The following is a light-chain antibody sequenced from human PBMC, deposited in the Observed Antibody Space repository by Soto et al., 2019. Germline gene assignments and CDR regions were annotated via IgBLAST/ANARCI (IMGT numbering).Light chain of an antibody. CDR3: QAWDTSTVL. CDR1: KLGDKY. CDR2: QDN. V-gene: IGLV3-1*01. J-gene: IGLJ2*01. Sequence: SYELTQPPSVSVSPGQTASITCSGDKLGDKYACWYQQKPGQSPVLVIYQDNKRPSGIPERFSGSNSGNTATLTISGTQARDEAVYYCQAWDTSTVLFGGGTKVTVL.